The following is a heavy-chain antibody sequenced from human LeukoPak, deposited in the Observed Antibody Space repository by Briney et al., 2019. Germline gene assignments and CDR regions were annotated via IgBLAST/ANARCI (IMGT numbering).Heavy chain of an antibody. CDR1: GITFSNAW. CDR2: IKSNPDGGTT. Sequence: PGGSLRLSCAASGITFSNAWMSWVRQAPGKGLEWVGRIKSNPDGGTTYYAAPVKGRFTISRDDSENTLYLQMNSLKPEDTAVYHCITVYYSVTYWGQGTLVTVSS. D-gene: IGHD3-10*02. V-gene: IGHV3-15*01. CDR3: ITVYYSVTY. J-gene: IGHJ4*02.